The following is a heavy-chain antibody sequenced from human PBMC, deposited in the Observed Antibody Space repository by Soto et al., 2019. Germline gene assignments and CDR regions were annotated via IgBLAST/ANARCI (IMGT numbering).Heavy chain of an antibody. D-gene: IGHD6-13*01. V-gene: IGHV5-10-1*01. J-gene: IGHJ6*02. Sequence: PGESLKISCKGSGYSFAGYWITWVRQMPGKGLEWMGRIDPSDSQTYYSPSFQGHVTISADKSISTAYLQWSSLKASDTAMYYCARHGGYSSSSVWGQGTTLTVSS. CDR3: ARHGGYSSSSV. CDR2: IDPSDSQT. CDR1: GYSFAGYW.